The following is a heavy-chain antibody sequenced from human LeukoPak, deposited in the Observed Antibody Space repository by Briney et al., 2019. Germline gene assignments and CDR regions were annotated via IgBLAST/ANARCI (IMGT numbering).Heavy chain of an antibody. CDR3: AKDKGYGSGSYNYFDY. Sequence: GRSLRLSCAASGFTFDDYAMHWVRQAPGKGLEWVSGISWNSGSIGYADSVKGRFTISRDNAKNSLYLQMNSLRAEDMALYYCAKDKGYGSGSYNYFDYWDQGTLVTVSS. CDR1: GFTFDDYA. CDR2: ISWNSGSI. V-gene: IGHV3-9*03. D-gene: IGHD3-10*01. J-gene: IGHJ4*02.